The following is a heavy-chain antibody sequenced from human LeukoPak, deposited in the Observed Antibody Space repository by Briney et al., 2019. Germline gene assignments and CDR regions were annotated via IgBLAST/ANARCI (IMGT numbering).Heavy chain of an antibody. CDR1: GFIFGSYS. CDR3: ARLAY. D-gene: IGHD3-3*02. CDR2: ISSSSSTI. J-gene: IGHJ4*02. V-gene: IGHV3-48*01. Sequence: GGSLRLSCAAAGFIFGSYSMSWVRHAPGKVLEWVSYISSSSSTIFYADFVKGRFTICRDNAKNSLYVQMNSQRAEDTAVYYCARLAYWGQGTLVTVSS.